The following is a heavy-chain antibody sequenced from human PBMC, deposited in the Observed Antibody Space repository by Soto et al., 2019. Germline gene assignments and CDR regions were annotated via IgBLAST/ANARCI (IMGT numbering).Heavy chain of an antibody. D-gene: IGHD2-15*01. CDR3: ARAGAAPYYYSGMDL. V-gene: IGHV1-18*01. CDR2: ISTYNGAT. CDR1: GYTFSTSG. J-gene: IGHJ6*02. Sequence: QVQLVQSGAEVRKPGASVKFSCKASGYTFSTSGMSWLRQAPGQGLEGMGWISTYNGATNDAPKFQDRVTMTSDAATRTVYMELRSRRSDDTAVYYCARAGAAPYYYSGMDLWGQGTRVTVSS.